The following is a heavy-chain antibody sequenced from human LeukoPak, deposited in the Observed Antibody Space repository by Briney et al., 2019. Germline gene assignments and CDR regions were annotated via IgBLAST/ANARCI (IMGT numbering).Heavy chain of an antibody. CDR2: INHSGST. J-gene: IGHJ5*02. D-gene: IGHD3-10*01. Sequence: PSETLSLTCAVSGGSFSGYYWSWIRQPPGKGLEWIGEINHSGSTNYNTSLKSRVTISVETSKNQFALKLSSVTAADTAVYYCARGSIRHYYGSGSPLNWFGPWGEGTLVTVSS. V-gene: IGHV4-34*01. CDR3: ARGSIRHYYGSGSPLNWFGP. CDR1: GGSFSGYY.